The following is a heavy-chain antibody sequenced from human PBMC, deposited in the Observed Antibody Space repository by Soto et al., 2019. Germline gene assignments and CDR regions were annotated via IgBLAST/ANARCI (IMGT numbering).Heavy chain of an antibody. CDR1: ESTVSRDW. V-gene: IGHV3-7*04. Sequence: EVHLVESGGGLVQTGGSLRLSCAIFESTVSRDWMNWVRQAPGKGLEWVAHINQDGSEKYYVDSVKGRFTISRDNAKKSLYLQTNSLRPAATAMYYCSGGVGDAFWGQGTRVTVSS. D-gene: IGHD1-26*01. CDR3: SGGVGDAF. J-gene: IGHJ4*02. CDR2: INQDGSEK.